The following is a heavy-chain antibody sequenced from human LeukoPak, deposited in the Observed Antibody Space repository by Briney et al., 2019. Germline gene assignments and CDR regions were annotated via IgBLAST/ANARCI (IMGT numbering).Heavy chain of an antibody. Sequence: GGSLRLSCAASGFTFTTYNMNWVRQAPGKGLERISYYADSVKGRFTISRDNGKNSLFLQMNSLRAEDTAVYYCARGAPYYYDGSGLCYFDYWGQGTLVTVSS. D-gene: IGHD3-22*01. J-gene: IGHJ4*02. V-gene: IGHV3-48*01. CDR1: GFTFTTYN. CDR3: ARGAPYYYDGSGLCYFDY.